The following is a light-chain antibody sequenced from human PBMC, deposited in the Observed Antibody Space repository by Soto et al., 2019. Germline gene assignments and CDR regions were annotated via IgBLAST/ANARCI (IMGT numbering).Light chain of an antibody. CDR1: SSAVGGYNY. CDR2: DVS. Sequence: QSVLTQPASVSGSPGQSITISCTGTSSAVGGYNYVSWYQQHPGKAPKLMIYDVSNRPSGVSNRFSGSKSGNTASLTISALQAEDEADYYCSSYTSSTPYVIGTGTKVTVL. J-gene: IGLJ1*01. V-gene: IGLV2-14*01. CDR3: SSYTSSTPYV.